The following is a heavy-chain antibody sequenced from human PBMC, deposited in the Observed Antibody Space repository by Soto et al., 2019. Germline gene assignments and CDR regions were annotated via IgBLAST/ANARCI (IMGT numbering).Heavy chain of an antibody. V-gene: IGHV1-69*01. D-gene: IGHD3-16*02. CDR2: IIPIFGTA. J-gene: IGHJ5*02. Sequence: QVQLVQSGVEVKKPGSSVKVSCKASGGTFSSYAISCERQAPGQGLEWMGGIIPIFGTANYAQKFQGRVMISAGESTSTAYMALSRLRAEDTAVYYFARDEDPYYDYVWGSYRRGWFDPLGNGILVTVAS. CDR3: ARDEDPYYDYVWGSYRRGWFDP. CDR1: GGTFSSYA.